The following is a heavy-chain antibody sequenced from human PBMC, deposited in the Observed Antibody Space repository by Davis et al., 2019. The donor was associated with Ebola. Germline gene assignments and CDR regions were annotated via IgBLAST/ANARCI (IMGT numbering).Heavy chain of an antibody. CDR1: GYTFTTYP. CDR3: ARGYGEYVGYYYAMDV. CDR2: INVANGNT. D-gene: IGHD4-17*01. Sequence: AASVKVSCKASGYTFTTYPIHCVRQAPGQRLEWMGWINVANGNTQYSEKFQGRVTISRDTSASTAYMGLSSLRSEDSALYYCARGYGEYVGYYYAMDVWGQGTTVTVSS. J-gene: IGHJ6*02. V-gene: IGHV1-3*01.